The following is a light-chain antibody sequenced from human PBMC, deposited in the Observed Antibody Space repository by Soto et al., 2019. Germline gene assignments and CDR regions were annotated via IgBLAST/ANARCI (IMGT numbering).Light chain of an antibody. V-gene: IGKV1-9*01. CDR1: QGINSD. Sequence: DIQMTQSPSTLSGSVGDRVDITCRASQGINSDLAWYQQKPGKTPKLLISAAFSLEGGVPTRFSGSGSGADFTLTISSLQPEDSGTYYCQQLYDYPITFGPGTKVDVK. CDR3: QQLYDYPIT. CDR2: AAF. J-gene: IGKJ3*01.